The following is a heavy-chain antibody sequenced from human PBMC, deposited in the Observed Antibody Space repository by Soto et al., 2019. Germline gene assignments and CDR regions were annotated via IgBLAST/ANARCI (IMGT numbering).Heavy chain of an antibody. D-gene: IGHD3-10*01. CDR3: ARGGSGSYFPRSRYYYYMDV. Sequence: PGESLKISCKGSGYSFTSYWIGWVRQMPGKGLEWMGIIYPGDSDTRYSPSFQGRVTISADKSISTAYLQWSSLKASDTAMYYCARGGSGSYFPRSRYYYYMDVWGKGTTVTVSS. J-gene: IGHJ6*03. CDR1: GYSFTSYW. CDR2: IYPGDSDT. V-gene: IGHV5-51*01.